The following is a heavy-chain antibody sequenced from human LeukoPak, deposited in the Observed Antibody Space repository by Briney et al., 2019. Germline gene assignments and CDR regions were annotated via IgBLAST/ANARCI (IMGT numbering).Heavy chain of an antibody. D-gene: IGHD5-18*01. CDR1: GFTFSSYD. J-gene: IGHJ4*02. V-gene: IGHV3-30*18. CDR2: ISYDGNNK. Sequence: GRSLRLSCAASGFTFSSYDMHWVRQAPGKGLEGVAVISYDGNNKYYTDSVKGRFTISRDNSKNTLYLQMNSLRAEDTAVYYCAKRYSYGCDYWGQGTLVTVSS. CDR3: AKRYSYGCDY.